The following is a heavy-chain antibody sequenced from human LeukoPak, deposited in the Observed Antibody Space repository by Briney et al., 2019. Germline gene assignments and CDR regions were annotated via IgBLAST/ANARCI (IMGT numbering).Heavy chain of an antibody. V-gene: IGHV1-8*01. CDR2: MNPNSGNT. J-gene: IGHJ6*02. CDR3: ARANIVVVPAALYYYYYGMDV. D-gene: IGHD2-2*01. CDR1: GHTFTSYD. Sequence: ASVKVSCKASGHTFTSYDINWVRQATGQGLEWMGWMNPNSGNTGYAQKFQGRVTMTRNTSISTAYMELSSLRSEDTAVYYCARANIVVVPAALYYYYYGMDVWGQGTTVTVSS.